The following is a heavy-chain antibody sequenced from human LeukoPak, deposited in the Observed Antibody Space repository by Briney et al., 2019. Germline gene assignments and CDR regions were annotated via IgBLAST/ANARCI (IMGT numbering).Heavy chain of an antibody. Sequence: SETLSLTCTVSGGSISSYYWSWIRQPPGKGLEGVGYIYYSGSNNYNPSLKSRVTISVDTSKNQFSLKLNSVTAADTAVYYCARKPIVSSAWYYFDYWGRGTLVTVSS. D-gene: IGHD6-13*01. CDR3: ARKPIVSSAWYYFDY. CDR1: GGSISSYY. CDR2: IYYSGSN. J-gene: IGHJ4*02. V-gene: IGHV4-59*12.